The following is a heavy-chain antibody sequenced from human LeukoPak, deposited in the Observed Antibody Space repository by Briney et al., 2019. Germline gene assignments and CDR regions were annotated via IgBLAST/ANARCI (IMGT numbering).Heavy chain of an antibody. CDR3: AKDRRPTVSGGYFDL. CDR1: GFTFSTYW. Sequence: GGSLRLSCAASGFTFSTYWMHWVRQAPGKGLVWVSRINRDASSIAYADSVQGRFTISRDNAKNSLYLRMNSLRAEDTALYYCAKDRRPTVSGGYFDLWGRGTLVIVSS. D-gene: IGHD3-10*01. CDR2: INRDASSI. V-gene: IGHV3-74*01. J-gene: IGHJ2*01.